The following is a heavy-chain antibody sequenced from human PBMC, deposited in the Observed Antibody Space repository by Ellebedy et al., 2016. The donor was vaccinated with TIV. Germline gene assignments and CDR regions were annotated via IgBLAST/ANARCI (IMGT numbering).Heavy chain of an antibody. Sequence: SETLSLTCTVSGGSISSGDYYWTWIRQPPGKGLEWIGYISYSGSTYSNPSLKSRLTISVDTSKNHFSLNLTSVTAADTGLYYCAKASSGTHCSGGICYSNYFDNWGQGTLVTVSS. V-gene: IGHV4-30-4*01. D-gene: IGHD2-15*01. CDR3: AKASSGTHCSGGICYSNYFDN. J-gene: IGHJ4*02. CDR1: GGSISSGDYY. CDR2: ISYSGST.